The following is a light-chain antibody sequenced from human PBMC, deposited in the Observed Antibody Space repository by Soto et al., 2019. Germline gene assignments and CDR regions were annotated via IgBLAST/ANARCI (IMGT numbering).Light chain of an antibody. CDR2: KAS. CDR1: QTISSW. CDR3: QHYNSYSEA. J-gene: IGKJ1*01. Sequence: THRSQSPSPLSGSLGHRATITCRASQTISSWLAWYQQKKGKAPKLLIYKASTLKSGVPSRFSGSLYGTEFNLTISSLQTDDFATYYCQHYNSYSEAFGQGTKVDIK. V-gene: IGKV1-5*03.